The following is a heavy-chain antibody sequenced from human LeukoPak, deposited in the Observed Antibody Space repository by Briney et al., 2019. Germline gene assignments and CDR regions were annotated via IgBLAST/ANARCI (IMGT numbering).Heavy chain of an antibody. CDR3: AKNYYGSGSYYKGDTDY. V-gene: IGHV3-30*02. Sequence: PGGSLRLSCAASGFTFSSYGMHWVRQAPGKGLEWVAFIRYDGSNKYYADSVKGRFTISRDNSKKTSYMHMYILTAADTAVYYCAKNYYGSGSYYKGDTDYWGQGTLVTVSS. J-gene: IGHJ4*02. CDR2: IRYDGSNK. D-gene: IGHD3-10*01. CDR1: GFTFSSYG.